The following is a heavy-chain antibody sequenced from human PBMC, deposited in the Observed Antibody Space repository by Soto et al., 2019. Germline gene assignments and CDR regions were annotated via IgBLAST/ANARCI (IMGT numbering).Heavy chain of an antibody. Sequence: QITLRESGPALVKPTQTLTLTCTFSGFSLNSRGVGVGWVRQPPGKALEWLAIVYWDDDKRYRPSLRRRLSTRKDTPKNQVVLTLTNTDPVATATYYCVHRGPVDETGMGFDFWGQGSLVTVSS. CDR3: VHRGPVDETGMGFDF. CDR2: VYWDDDK. V-gene: IGHV2-5*02. CDR1: GFSLNSRGVG. J-gene: IGHJ4*02. D-gene: IGHD3-9*01.